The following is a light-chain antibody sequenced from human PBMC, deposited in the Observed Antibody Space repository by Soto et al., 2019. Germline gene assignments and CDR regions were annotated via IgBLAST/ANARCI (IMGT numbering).Light chain of an antibody. CDR3: QQRSNGPVT. Sequence: EIVLTQSPATLSLSPGERATLSCRASQSISNSLAWYQQIPGQAPRLLIHDVSNRATGVPARFSGSGSGTDFTLTISSLAPEDFAVYYCQQRSNGPVTFGGGTKVEIK. CDR2: DVS. CDR1: QSISNS. V-gene: IGKV3-11*01. J-gene: IGKJ4*01.